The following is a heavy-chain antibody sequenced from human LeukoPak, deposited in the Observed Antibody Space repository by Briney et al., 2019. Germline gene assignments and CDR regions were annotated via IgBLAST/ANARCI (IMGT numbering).Heavy chain of an antibody. Sequence: ASVKVSCKASGYTFTGYYMHWVRQAPGQGLEWMGWINPNSGGTNYAQKFRGWVTMTRDPSISTAYMELSRLRSDDTAVYYCARAYQNYGSGSYPLYFDYWGQGTLVTVSS. CDR3: ARAYQNYGSGSYPLYFDY. J-gene: IGHJ4*02. D-gene: IGHD3-10*01. V-gene: IGHV1-2*04. CDR1: GYTFTGYY. CDR2: INPNSGGT.